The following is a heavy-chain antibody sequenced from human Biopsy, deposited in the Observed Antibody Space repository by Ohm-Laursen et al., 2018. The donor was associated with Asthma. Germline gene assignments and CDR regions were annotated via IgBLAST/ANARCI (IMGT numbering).Heavy chain of an antibody. J-gene: IGHJ3*02. Sequence: SQTLSLTCTVSYGSITSGGYYWTWIRQHPGKGLEWIGFVYSSGSTYYNPSLDSRVMISLDTSKNQFSLSLSSVTAADTAVYFCARDLGIVGATPDGFNIWGQGTLVTVSS. CDR1: YGSITSGGYY. CDR3: ARDLGIVGATPDGFNI. D-gene: IGHD1-26*01. CDR2: VYSSGST. V-gene: IGHV4-30-4*08.